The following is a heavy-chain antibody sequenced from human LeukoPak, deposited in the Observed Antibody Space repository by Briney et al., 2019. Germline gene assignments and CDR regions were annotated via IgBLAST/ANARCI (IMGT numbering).Heavy chain of an antibody. CDR3: ARGQWELLAAGYCFDY. V-gene: IGHV4-59*01. J-gene: IGHJ4*02. D-gene: IGHD1-26*01. CDR2: IYYSGST. Sequence: SETLSLTCTVSGGSISSYYWSWIRQPPGKGLEWIGYIYYSGSTNYNPSLKSRVTISVDTSKNQFSLKLSSVTAADTAVYYCARGQWELLAAGYCFDYWGQGTLVTVSS. CDR1: GGSISSYY.